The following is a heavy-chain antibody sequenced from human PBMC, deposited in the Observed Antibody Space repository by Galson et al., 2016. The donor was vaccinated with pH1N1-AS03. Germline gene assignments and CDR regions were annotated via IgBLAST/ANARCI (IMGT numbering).Heavy chain of an antibody. D-gene: IGHD4/OR15-4a*01. Sequence: APGKGLEYVSAISGNGFSTYYANSVKDRFTVSRDNSKNTLYLQMGSLRVEDMAVYYCARGPVSYANYWFPPPDYWGQGTLVTVSS. CDR2: ISGNGFST. CDR3: ARGPVSYANYWFPPPDY. V-gene: IGHV3-64*01. J-gene: IGHJ4*02.